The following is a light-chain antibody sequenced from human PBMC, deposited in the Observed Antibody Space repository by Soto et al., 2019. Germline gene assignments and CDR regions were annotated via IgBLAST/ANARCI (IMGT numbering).Light chain of an antibody. Sequence: DIQMTQAPSTLSASLGDRVTITCRASQSISIWLAWYQQKPGKAPKILIYKASSLESGVPSRFSGSGSGTEFTLTISSLQPDDFATYYCQQYSTYTPRTFGQGTEVDIK. V-gene: IGKV1-5*03. CDR1: QSISIW. CDR3: QQYSTYTPRT. J-gene: IGKJ1*01. CDR2: KAS.